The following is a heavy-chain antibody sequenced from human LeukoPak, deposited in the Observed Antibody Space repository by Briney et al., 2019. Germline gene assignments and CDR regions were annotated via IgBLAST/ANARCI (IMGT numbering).Heavy chain of an antibody. CDR1: GFTFSSYS. CDR2: INQDGSEK. J-gene: IGHJ4*02. V-gene: IGHV3-7*01. D-gene: IGHD2-2*01. Sequence: GGSLRLSCAASGFTFSSYSMNWVRQAPGKGLEWVANINQDGSEKYYVDSVKGRFTISRDNAKNSLYLQMNSLRAEDTAVYYCARFRCITSCLMIMAFDYWGQGTLVTVSS. CDR3: ARFRCITSCLMIMAFDY.